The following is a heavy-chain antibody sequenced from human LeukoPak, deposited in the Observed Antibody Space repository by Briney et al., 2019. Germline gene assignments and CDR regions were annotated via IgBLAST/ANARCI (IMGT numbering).Heavy chain of an antibody. CDR3: ARGPVGYCSGGSCTRYFDY. V-gene: IGHV1-18*04. CDR1: GYTFTSYG. D-gene: IGHD2-15*01. Sequence: ASVKVSCKASGYTFTSYGISWVRQAPGQGLEWMGWISAYNCNTNYAQKLQGRVTMTTDTSTSTAYMELRSLRSDDTAVYYCARGPVGYCSGGSCTRYFDYWGQGTLVTVSS. J-gene: IGHJ4*02. CDR2: ISAYNCNT.